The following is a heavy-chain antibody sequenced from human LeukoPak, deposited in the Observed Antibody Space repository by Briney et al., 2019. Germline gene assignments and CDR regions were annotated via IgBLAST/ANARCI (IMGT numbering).Heavy chain of an antibody. Sequence: GASVKVSCKASGYGFTSNYMHWVRQAPGQGLEWMGRINPNSGGTNYAQKFQGRVTMTRDTSISTAYMELSRLRSDDTAVYYCAREYCSSTSCYIPELDYWGQGTLVTVSS. V-gene: IGHV1-2*06. CDR1: GYGFTSNY. J-gene: IGHJ4*02. CDR3: AREYCSSTSCYIPELDY. CDR2: INPNSGGT. D-gene: IGHD2-2*01.